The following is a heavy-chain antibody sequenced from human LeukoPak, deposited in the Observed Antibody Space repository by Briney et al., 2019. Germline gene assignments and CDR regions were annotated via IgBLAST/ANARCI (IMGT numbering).Heavy chain of an antibody. Sequence: ASVKVSCKASGGTFSSYAISWVRQAPGQGLEWMGGIIPIFGTANYAQKFQGRVTITADESTSAAYMELSSLRSEDTAVYYCARCPLRGYFDYWGQGTLGTVSS. CDR2: IIPIFGTA. V-gene: IGHV1-69*13. CDR1: GGTFSSYA. CDR3: ARCPLRGYFDY. J-gene: IGHJ4*02.